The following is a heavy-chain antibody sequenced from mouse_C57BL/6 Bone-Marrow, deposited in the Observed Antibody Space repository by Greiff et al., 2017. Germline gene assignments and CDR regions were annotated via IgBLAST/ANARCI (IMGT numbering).Heavy chain of an antibody. CDR3: TTVIYYYGSSLYFDY. J-gene: IGHJ2*01. D-gene: IGHD1-1*01. Sequence: VQLQQSGAELVRPGASVKSSCTASGFNIKDYYMHWVKQRPEQGLEWIGRIDPEDGDTEYAPKFQGKATMTADTSSNTANLQLSSLTSEDTAVYYCTTVIYYYGSSLYFDYWGQGTTLTVSS. V-gene: IGHV14-1*01. CDR1: GFNIKDYY. CDR2: IDPEDGDT.